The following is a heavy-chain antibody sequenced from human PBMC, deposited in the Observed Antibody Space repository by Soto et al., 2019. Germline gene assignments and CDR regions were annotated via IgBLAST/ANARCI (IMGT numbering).Heavy chain of an antibody. D-gene: IGHD3-16*01. CDR3: ARPFQSWPGGWYFDL. CDR2: IIPIFGTA. V-gene: IGHV1-69*01. CDR1: GGTFSSYS. J-gene: IGHJ2*01. Sequence: QVQLVQSGAEVQKPGSSVKVSCKASGGTFSSYSINWVRQAPGQGLEWMGGIIPIFGTANSAQKFQGRVTLTADESTSTAHMELNSLRNEDTAVYYCARPFQSWPGGWYFDLWGRGTLVTVSS.